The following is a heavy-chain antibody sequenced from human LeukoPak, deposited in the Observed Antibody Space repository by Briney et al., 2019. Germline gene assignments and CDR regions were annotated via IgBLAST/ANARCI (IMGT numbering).Heavy chain of an antibody. CDR2: TVYRSKGYN. CDR3: ARDDTSGRGGFDY. J-gene: IGHJ4*02. D-gene: IGHD6-25*01. V-gene: IGHV6-1*01. Sequence: SQTLSLTCAISGDCVSTNSATWNWIRQSPSRGLEWLGRTVYRSKGYNEYAGSVERRIIINPDASKNNFSLQLNSVTPEDTAVYLCARDDTSGRGGFDYWGQGTMVTVSS. CDR1: GDCVSTNSAT.